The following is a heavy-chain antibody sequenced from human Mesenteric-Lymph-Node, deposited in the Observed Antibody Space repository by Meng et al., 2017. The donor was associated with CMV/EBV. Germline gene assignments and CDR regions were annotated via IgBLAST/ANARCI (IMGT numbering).Heavy chain of an antibody. V-gene: IGHV4-59*12. CDR3: ASVALSTSLFPRSFDY. D-gene: IGHD6-13*01. J-gene: IGHJ4*02. CDR1: GASISSYY. CDR2: IYDIGKT. Sequence: SETLSLTCTVSGASISSYYWSWIRKPPGKGLEWIGYIYDIGKTKYNPLLKSRVTTSVDTSKNQFSLNVRSVTAADSAIYYCASVALSTSLFPRSFDYWGQGTLVTVSS.